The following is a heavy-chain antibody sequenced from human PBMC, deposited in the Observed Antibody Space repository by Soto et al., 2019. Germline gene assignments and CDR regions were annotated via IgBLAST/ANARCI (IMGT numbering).Heavy chain of an antibody. V-gene: IGHV3-23*01. CDR2: ISGSGGST. CDR1: GFTFSSYA. D-gene: IGHD6-19*01. Sequence: GGSLRLSCAASGFTFSSYAMSWVRQAPGKGLEWVSAISGSGGSTYYADSVKGRFTISRDNSKNTLYLQMNSLRAEDTAVYYCAKTFMASPGIAVAGVYFDYWGQGTLVTVSS. J-gene: IGHJ4*02. CDR3: AKTFMASPGIAVAGVYFDY.